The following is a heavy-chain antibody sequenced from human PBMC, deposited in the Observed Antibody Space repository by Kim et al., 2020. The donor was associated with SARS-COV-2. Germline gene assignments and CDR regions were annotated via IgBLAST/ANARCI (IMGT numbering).Heavy chain of an antibody. V-gene: IGHV1-46*01. CDR3: ARDLEGFDY. Sequence: GSTSTAQTVQSRVTMTRDTSTSTVYMELSSLRSEDTAVYYCARDLEGFDYWGQGTLVTVSS. D-gene: IGHD1-1*01. J-gene: IGHJ4*02. CDR2: GST.